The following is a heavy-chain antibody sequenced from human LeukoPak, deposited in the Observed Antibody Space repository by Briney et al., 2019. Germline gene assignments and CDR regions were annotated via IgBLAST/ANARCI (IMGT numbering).Heavy chain of an antibody. V-gene: IGHV3-7*01. CDR1: GFTFSNYW. CDR3: ARGRPHGNDY. Sequence: GGSLRLSCTGSGFTFSNYWMTWVRQAPGKGLEWVANINQDGSERYYVDSVKGRFSISRDNAKNTLYLQMNSLRVEDTAVYYCARGRPHGNDYWGQGTLVTVSS. CDR2: INQDGSER. D-gene: IGHD4-23*01. J-gene: IGHJ4*02.